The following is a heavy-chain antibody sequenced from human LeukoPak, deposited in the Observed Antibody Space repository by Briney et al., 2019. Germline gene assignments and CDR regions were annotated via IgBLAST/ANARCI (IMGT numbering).Heavy chain of an antibody. CDR3: ARDLVVVVAAKLSPLRAFDI. Sequence: PSETLSLTCTVSGGSISSSSFYWGWIRQPPGKGLEWIGIIYYSVSTYYNPSLKSRVTISVDTSKNQFSLKLSSVTAADTAVYYCARDLVVVVAAKLSPLRAFDIWGQGTMVTVSS. J-gene: IGHJ3*02. V-gene: IGHV4-39*07. D-gene: IGHD2-15*01. CDR1: GGSISSSSFY. CDR2: IYYSVST.